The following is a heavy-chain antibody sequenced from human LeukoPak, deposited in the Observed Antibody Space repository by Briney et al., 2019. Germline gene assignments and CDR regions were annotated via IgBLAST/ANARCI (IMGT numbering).Heavy chain of an antibody. D-gene: IGHD6-13*01. J-gene: IGHJ4*02. CDR3: ARESGGKAAPGLGY. CDR2: IYYSGST. V-gene: IGHV4-59*12. CDR1: GGSISNYY. Sequence: SETLSLTCTVSGGSISNYYWSWIRQPPGKGLEWIGYIYYSGSTNYNPSLKSRVTISVDKSKNQFSLKLSSVTAADTAVYYCARESGGKAAPGLGYWGQGTLVTVSS.